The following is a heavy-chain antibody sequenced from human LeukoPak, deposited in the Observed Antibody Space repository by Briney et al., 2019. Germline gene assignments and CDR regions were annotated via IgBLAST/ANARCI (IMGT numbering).Heavy chain of an antibody. J-gene: IGHJ3*02. Sequence: WGSLSLTCAASGFTFSNYWKHWVRQAPGKGLVWVSLIDSDETSTTYADSVKGRFTISRDNAKNTLYLQMNSLRADDTAVYYCARDGGYCTNGVSFFDNWGQGTMVTVSS. D-gene: IGHD2-8*01. CDR1: GFTFSNYW. V-gene: IGHV3-74*01. CDR3: ARDGGYCTNGVSFFDN. CDR2: IDSDETST.